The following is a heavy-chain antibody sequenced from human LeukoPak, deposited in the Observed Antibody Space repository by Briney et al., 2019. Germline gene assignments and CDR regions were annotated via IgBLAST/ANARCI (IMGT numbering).Heavy chain of an antibody. J-gene: IGHJ6*02. CDR1: GFTFSSYG. Sequence: PGRSLRLSCAASGFTFSSYGMHRVRQAPGKGLEWVAVISYDGSNKYYADSVKGRFTISRDNSKNTLYLQMNSLRAEDTAVYYCAKENYGVDYSDGGYYGMDVWGQGTTVTVSS. CDR2: ISYDGSNK. D-gene: IGHD4-17*01. CDR3: AKENYGVDYSDGGYYGMDV. V-gene: IGHV3-30*18.